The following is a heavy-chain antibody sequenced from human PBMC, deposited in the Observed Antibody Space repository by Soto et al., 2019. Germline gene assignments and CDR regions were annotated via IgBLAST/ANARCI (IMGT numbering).Heavy chain of an antibody. CDR1: GYTFTGYY. J-gene: IGHJ4*02. D-gene: IGHD3-9*01. Sequence: ASVKVSCKASGYTFTGYYMHWVRQAPGQGLEWMGWINPNSGGTNYAQKFQGWVTMTRDTSISTAYMELSRLRSDDTAVYYCARGGYFDWLFYFDYWGQGTLVTVSS. V-gene: IGHV1-2*04. CDR2: INPNSGGT. CDR3: ARGGYFDWLFYFDY.